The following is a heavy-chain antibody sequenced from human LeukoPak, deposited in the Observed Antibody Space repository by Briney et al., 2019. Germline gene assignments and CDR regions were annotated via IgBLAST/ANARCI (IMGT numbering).Heavy chain of an antibody. D-gene: IGHD6-19*01. CDR1: GGSISSYY. Sequence: SETLSLTCTVSGGSISSYYWSGIRQPAGKGLEWIGRIYTSGSTNYNPSLKSRVTMSVGTSKNQISLKLNSVTAADTAVYYCARDPMAGTFRAFDSWGQGTMVTVSS. CDR2: IYTSGST. CDR3: ARDPMAGTFRAFDS. V-gene: IGHV4-4*07. J-gene: IGHJ3*02.